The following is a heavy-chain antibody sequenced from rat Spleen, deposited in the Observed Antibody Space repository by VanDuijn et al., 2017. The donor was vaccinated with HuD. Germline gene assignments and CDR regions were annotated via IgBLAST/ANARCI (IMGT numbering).Heavy chain of an antibody. CDR2: ISYDGSST. CDR1: GFTFSDYY. CDR3: ARHYTSYWYFDF. J-gene: IGHJ1*01. V-gene: IGHV5-29*01. D-gene: IGHD1-10*01. Sequence: EVQLVESDGGLVQPGRSLKLSCAASGFTFSDYYMAWVRQAPTKGLEWVATISYDGSSTYYRDSVKGRFTISRDNAKSTRYLQIDSLRSEDTATYYCARHYTSYWYFDFWGPGTMVTVSS.